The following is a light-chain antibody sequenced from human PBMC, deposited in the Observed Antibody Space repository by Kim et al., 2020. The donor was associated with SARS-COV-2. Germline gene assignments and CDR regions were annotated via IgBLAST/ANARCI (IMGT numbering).Light chain of an antibody. CDR3: CSYAGSSTYV. J-gene: IGLJ1*01. CDR1: SSDVGSYNL. CDR2: EGS. Sequence: GQSITISCTGSSSDVGSYNLVSWYQQHPGKAPKVMIYEGSKRPSGVSNRFSGSKFGNTASLTISGLQAEDEADYYCCSYAGSSTYVFGTGTKVTVL. V-gene: IGLV2-23*01.